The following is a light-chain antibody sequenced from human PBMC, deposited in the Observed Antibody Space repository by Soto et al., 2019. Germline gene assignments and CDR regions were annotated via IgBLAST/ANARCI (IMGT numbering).Light chain of an antibody. J-gene: IGKJ5*01. Sequence: EIVMTQSPATLSVSPGERATLSCRASQSVRTNLAWYQQRPGQPPRLLIYDASTRATGIPARFSGSGSASDFTLTISSLQPEDFAVYYCQQYNDWPPITFGQGTRLEI. V-gene: IGKV3D-15*01. CDR3: QQYNDWPPIT. CDR1: QSVRTN. CDR2: DAS.